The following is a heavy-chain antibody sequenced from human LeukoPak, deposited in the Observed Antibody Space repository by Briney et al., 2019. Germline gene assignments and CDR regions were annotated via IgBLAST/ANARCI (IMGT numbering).Heavy chain of an antibody. D-gene: IGHD3-22*01. CDR3: ARDGVYYYDSRMYDY. J-gene: IGHJ4*02. V-gene: IGHV3-48*04. CDR2: ISSSGSTI. Sequence: PGGSLRLSCAASGFTFSSYSMNWVRQAPGKGLEWVSYISSSGSTIYYADSVKGRFTISRDNAKNSLYLQMNSLRAEDTAVYYCARDGVYYYDSRMYDYWGQGTLVTVSS. CDR1: GFTFSSYS.